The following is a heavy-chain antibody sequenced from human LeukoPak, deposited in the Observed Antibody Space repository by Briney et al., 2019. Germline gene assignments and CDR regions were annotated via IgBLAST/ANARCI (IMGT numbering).Heavy chain of an antibody. CDR1: GGSISSHY. Sequence: SETLSLTCTVSGGSISSHYWSWIRQPPGKGLEWIGYIYYSGSTNYNPSLKSRVTISVDTSKNQFSLKLSSVTAADTAVYYCARSRLIRYSSSWFWFDPWGQGTLVTVSS. D-gene: IGHD6-6*01. CDR3: ARSRLIRYSSSWFWFDP. V-gene: IGHV4-59*08. CDR2: IYYSGST. J-gene: IGHJ5*02.